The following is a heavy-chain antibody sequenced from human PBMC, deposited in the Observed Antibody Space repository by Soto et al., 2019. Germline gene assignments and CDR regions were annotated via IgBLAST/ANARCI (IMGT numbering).Heavy chain of an antibody. Sequence: QVQLVQSGAEVKKPGSSVKVSCQASGGSFSDYAISWVRQAPGQGLEWMGGIIPMLGIADNAQKFQGRVISTADEYTSTVYMELSGLRSEDTAVYYCARDGDYYDSSGFQRDYHYYGMDVWGQGTTVTVAS. CDR3: ARDGDYYDSSGFQRDYHYYGMDV. CDR2: IIPMLGIA. J-gene: IGHJ6*02. V-gene: IGHV1-69*01. CDR1: GGSFSDYA. D-gene: IGHD3-22*01.